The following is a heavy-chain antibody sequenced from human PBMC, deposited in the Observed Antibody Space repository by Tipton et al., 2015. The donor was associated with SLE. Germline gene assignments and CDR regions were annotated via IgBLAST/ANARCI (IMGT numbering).Heavy chain of an antibody. CDR3: ARRGWVDAFDI. J-gene: IGHJ3*02. V-gene: IGHV4-4*07. CDR1: GVSISTYY. D-gene: IGHD6-19*01. Sequence: TLSLTCNVSGVSISTYYWSWIRQSAGKGLEWIGRIYSSGRTNYNPSLKSQVPMSVDTSRKQFSLKLTSVTAADTAVYYCARRGWVDAFDIWGQGTMVIVSP. CDR2: IYSSGRT.